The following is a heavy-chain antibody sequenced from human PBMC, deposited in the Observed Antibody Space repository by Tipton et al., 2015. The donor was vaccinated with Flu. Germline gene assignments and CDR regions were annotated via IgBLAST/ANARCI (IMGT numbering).Heavy chain of an antibody. V-gene: IGHV3-23*01. CDR1: GFTFSSYA. D-gene: IGHD1-1*01. CDR3: AKYKWPFLGVFDY. CDR2: ISGSGGST. Sequence: SLRLSCAASGFTFSSYAMRWVRQAPGKGLEWVSAISGSGGSTYYADSVKGRFTISRDNSKNTLYLQMNSLRAEDTAVYYCAKYKWPFLGVFDYWGQGTLVTVSS. J-gene: IGHJ4*02.